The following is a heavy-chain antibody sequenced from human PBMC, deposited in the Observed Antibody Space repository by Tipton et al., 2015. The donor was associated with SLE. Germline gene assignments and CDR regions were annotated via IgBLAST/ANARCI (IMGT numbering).Heavy chain of an antibody. CDR2: ISSSSSYI. CDR1: GFTFSSYS. Sequence: SLRLSCAASGFTFSSYSMNWVRQAPGKGLEWVSSISSSSSYINYADSVKGRFTISRDNAKNSLYLQMNSLRAEDTAVYYCARGQDLRFLEWTDNWFDPWGQGSLVTVSS. CDR3: ARGQDLRFLEWTDNWFDP. J-gene: IGHJ5*02. D-gene: IGHD3-3*01. V-gene: IGHV3-21*04.